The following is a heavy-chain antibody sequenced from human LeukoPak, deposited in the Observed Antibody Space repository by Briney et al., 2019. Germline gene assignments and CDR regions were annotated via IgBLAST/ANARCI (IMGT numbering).Heavy chain of an antibody. CDR3: AKDEHANNPLYYFDY. CDR1: GFTFSSYA. V-gene: IGHV3-23*01. J-gene: IGHJ4*02. CDR2: ISGSGGST. Sequence: GGSLRLSCAASGFTFSSYAMSWVRQAPGKGLEWVSAISGSGGSTYYADSVKGRLTISRDNSKNTLYLQMNSLRAEDTAVYYCAKDEHANNPLYYFDYWGQGTLVTVSS. D-gene: IGHD1-14*01.